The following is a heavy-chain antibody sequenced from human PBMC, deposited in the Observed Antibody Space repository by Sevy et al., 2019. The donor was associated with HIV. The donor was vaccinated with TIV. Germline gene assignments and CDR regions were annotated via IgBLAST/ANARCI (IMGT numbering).Heavy chain of an antibody. CDR3: AGRGGGYHAFDI. V-gene: IGHV3-21*01. CDR2: ISSSSSYI. J-gene: IGHJ3*02. D-gene: IGHD3-22*01. Sequence: GGSLRLSCAASGFTFSSYSMNWVRQAPGKGLEWVSSISSSSSYIYYADSVKGRFTISRDNAKNSLYLQMNSLRAEDTAVYYCAGRGGGYHAFDIWGQGTMVTVSS. CDR1: GFTFSSYS.